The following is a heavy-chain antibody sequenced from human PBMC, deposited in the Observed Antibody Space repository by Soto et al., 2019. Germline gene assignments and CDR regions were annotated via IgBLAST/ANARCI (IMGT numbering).Heavy chain of an antibody. D-gene: IGHD1-26*01. CDR1: GFTVSSNY. CDR2: IYSGGST. V-gene: IGHV3-53*01. CDR3: ARENSYYYYGMDV. J-gene: IGHJ6*02. Sequence: EVQLVESGGGLIQPGGSLRLSCAASGFTVSSNYMSWVRQAPGKGLEWVSVIYSGGSTYYADSVKGRFTISRDNSKNTLYLQMNSLRAEDTAVYYCARENSYYYYGMDVWGQGTTVTVSS.